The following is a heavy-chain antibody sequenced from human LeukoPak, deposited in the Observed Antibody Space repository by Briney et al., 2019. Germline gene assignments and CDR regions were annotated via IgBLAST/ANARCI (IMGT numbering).Heavy chain of an antibody. J-gene: IGHJ6*03. V-gene: IGHV4-39*07. D-gene: IGHD2-15*01. CDR2: IYYSGGT. Sequence: PSGTLSLTCTVSLGALSSGGYYWGGGRDPPGEGGEWGLGIYYSGGTNYNPSLKSRGTISVDTSKNQFSLKLSSAPAAETAVHYCARGVVGAPAATYYYYYMDVWGKGTTVTVSS. CDR3: ARGVVGAPAATYYYYYMDV. CDR1: LGALSSGGYY.